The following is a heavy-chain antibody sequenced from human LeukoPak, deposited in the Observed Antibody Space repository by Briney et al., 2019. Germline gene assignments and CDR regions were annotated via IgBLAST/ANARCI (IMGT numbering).Heavy chain of an antibody. CDR3: ATDYYVSGSYYRLFY. D-gene: IGHD3-10*01. J-gene: IGHJ4*02. CDR1: GFTFSNSW. CDR2: INSDGGTT. Sequence: TGGSLRLSCAASGFTFSNSWMHWVRQAPGKGLVWVSGINSDGGTTTYADSVKGRFTISRDNAKNTLYLQMNNLRAEDTAIYYCATDYYVSGSYYRLFYWGQGTLVTVSS. V-gene: IGHV3-74*01.